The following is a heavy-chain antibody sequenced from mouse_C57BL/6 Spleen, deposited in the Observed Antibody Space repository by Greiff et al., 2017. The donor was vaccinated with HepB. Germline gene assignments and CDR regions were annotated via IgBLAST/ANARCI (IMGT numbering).Heavy chain of an antibody. J-gene: IGHJ1*03. V-gene: IGHV14-4*01. CDR2: IDPENGDT. Sequence: VQLQQSGAELVRPGASVKLSCTASGFNIKDDYMHWVKQRPEQGLEWIGWIDPENGDTKYASKFQGKATITADTSSNTAYLQLRSLTSEDTAVYYCTTYPPLVVWGTGTTVTVSS. CDR1: GFNIKDDY. CDR3: TTYPPLVV.